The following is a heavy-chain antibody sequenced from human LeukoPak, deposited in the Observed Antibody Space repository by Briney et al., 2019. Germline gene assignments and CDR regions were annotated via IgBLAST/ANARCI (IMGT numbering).Heavy chain of an antibody. J-gene: IGHJ6*03. Sequence: GASVKVSCKASGYSFTSQDMHWVRQAPGQRLEWLGCINPDNGYTTYSQEFQGRVTITRDTSASTAYMELSSLRSEDTAVYYCARGYCSGGSCYRYYYYYYMDVWGKGTTVTVSS. CDR2: INPDNGYT. CDR3: ARGYCSGGSCYRYYYYYYMDV. CDR1: GYSFTSQD. D-gene: IGHD2-15*01. V-gene: IGHV1-3*03.